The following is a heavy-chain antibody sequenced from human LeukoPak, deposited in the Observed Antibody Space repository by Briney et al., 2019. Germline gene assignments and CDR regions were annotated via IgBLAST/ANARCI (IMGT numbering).Heavy chain of an antibody. J-gene: IGHJ5*02. CDR1: GGSISSGDYY. CDR3: ARGRYDSSGSGLDP. Sequence: SETLSLTCTVSGGSISSGDYYWSWIRQPPGKGLEWIGYIYYSGSTYYNPSLKSRVTISVDTSKNQFSLKLSSVTAADTAVYYCARGRYDSSGSGLDPWGQGTLVTVSS. D-gene: IGHD3-22*01. CDR2: IYYSGST. V-gene: IGHV4-30-4*01.